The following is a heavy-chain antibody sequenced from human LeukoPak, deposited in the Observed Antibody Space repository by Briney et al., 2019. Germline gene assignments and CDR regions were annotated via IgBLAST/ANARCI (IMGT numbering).Heavy chain of an antibody. CDR2: ISGSGDTA. CDR3: AMLYSSSWVEGAFDI. CDR1: GFTFSSYS. Sequence: GGSLRLSCAASGFTFSSYSMSWVRQAPGKGLEWVSGISGSGDTAYYADSVRGRFTISRDNSKNTLHLQMNSLRAEDTAVYYCAMLYSSSWVEGAFDIWGQGTMVTVSS. D-gene: IGHD6-13*01. V-gene: IGHV3-23*01. J-gene: IGHJ3*02.